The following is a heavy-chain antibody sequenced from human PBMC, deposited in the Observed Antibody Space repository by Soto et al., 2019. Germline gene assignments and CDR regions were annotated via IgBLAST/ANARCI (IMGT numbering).Heavy chain of an antibody. J-gene: IGHJ4*02. Sequence: QVQLQESGPGLVKPSETLSLTCTVSGGSISSYYWSWIRQPPGKGLEWIGYIYYSGSTNYNPSRKGRVTISVDTSKHLFSLKLSSVTAADTAVYYCARHSSSWHFDYWGQGTLVTVSS. V-gene: IGHV4-59*08. CDR3: ARHSSSWHFDY. CDR2: IYYSGST. D-gene: IGHD6-13*01. CDR1: GGSISSYY.